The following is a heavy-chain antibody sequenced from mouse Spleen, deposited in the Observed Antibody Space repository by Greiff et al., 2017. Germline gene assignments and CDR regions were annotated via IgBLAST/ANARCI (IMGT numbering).Heavy chain of an antibody. CDR1: GFTFSSYA. D-gene: IGHD4-1*01. V-gene: IGHV5-9-3*01. CDR3: ARLGRGAWFAY. Sequence: EVQGVESVGGLVKLGGSLKLSCAASGFTFSSYAMSWVRQTPEKRLEWVATISSGGGNTYYPDSVKGRFTISRDNAKNTLYLQMSSLKSEDTAMYYCARLGRGAWFAYWGQGTLVTVSA. CDR2: ISSGGGNT. J-gene: IGHJ3*01.